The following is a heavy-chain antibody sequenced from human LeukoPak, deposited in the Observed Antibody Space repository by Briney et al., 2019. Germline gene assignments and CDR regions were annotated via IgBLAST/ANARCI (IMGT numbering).Heavy chain of an antibody. CDR2: ISAYKGNT. Sequence: ASVKVSCTASGYTFTSYGISWVRQAPGQGLEWMGWISAYKGNTNYGQKIQGRVTMTTDTSTSTAYMELRSLRSDDTAVYYCARDSGKTTGTTLDAFDIWGQGTMVTVSS. CDR3: ARDSGKTTGTTLDAFDI. V-gene: IGHV1-18*01. J-gene: IGHJ3*02. CDR1: GYTFTSYG. D-gene: IGHD1-7*01.